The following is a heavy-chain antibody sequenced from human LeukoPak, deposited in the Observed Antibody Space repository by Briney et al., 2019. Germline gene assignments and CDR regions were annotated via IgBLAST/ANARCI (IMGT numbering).Heavy chain of an antibody. CDR1: GFTFSNYA. Sequence: GGSPRLSCAASGFTFSNYAMTWVRQAPGKGLEWVSLITGGADITYYADSVKGRFTISRDNSKNMLFLQMNSLRVEDTAVYYCAKDPPSGYCSGGTCNDSPFDSWGQGTLVTVSS. CDR2: ITGGADIT. CDR3: AKDPPSGYCSGGTCNDSPFDS. D-gene: IGHD2-15*01. V-gene: IGHV3-23*01. J-gene: IGHJ4*02.